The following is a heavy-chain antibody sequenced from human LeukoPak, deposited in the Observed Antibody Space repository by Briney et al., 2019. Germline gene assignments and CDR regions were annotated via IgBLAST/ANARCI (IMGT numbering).Heavy chain of an antibody. V-gene: IGHV3-23*01. J-gene: IGHJ4*02. CDR2: ISGSGGST. CDR3: AKDVAMVTDYDY. Sequence: RTGGSLRLSCAASGFTFSSYAMSWVRQAPGKGLEWVSAISGSGGSTYYADSVKGRFTIYRDNSKNTLYLQMNSLRAEDTAVYYCAKDVAMVTDYDYWGQGTLVTVSS. CDR1: GFTFSSYA. D-gene: IGHD5-18*01.